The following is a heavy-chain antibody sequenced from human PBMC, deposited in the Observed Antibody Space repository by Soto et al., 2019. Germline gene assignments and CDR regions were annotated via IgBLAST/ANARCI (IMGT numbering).Heavy chain of an antibody. CDR3: ARDDVLCDGGRCYGGPLDV. Sequence: EVQLVESGGGLVQPGGSLRLSCAASGFTVSSKYMSWVRQAPGKGLEWVSFIQSGGPTYYADYVKVRFTISRDTSENTVHLQMDSLRAEDTAVYYCARDDVLCDGGRCYGGPLDVWGKGTTVTVSS. D-gene: IGHD2-15*01. J-gene: IGHJ6*04. V-gene: IGHV3-66*01. CDR1: GFTVSSKY. CDR2: IQSGGPT.